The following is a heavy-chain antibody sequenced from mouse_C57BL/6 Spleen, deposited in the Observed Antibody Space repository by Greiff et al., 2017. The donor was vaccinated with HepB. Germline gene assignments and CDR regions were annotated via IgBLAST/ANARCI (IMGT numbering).Heavy chain of an antibody. CDR3: ARARAVDAMDY. CDR2: INPSTGGT. V-gene: IGHV1-42*01. CDR1: GYSFTGYY. D-gene: IGHD1-1*01. Sequence: VQLQQSGPELVKPGASVKISCKASGYSFTGYYMNWVKQSPEKSLEWIGEINPSTGGTTYNKKFKAKATLTVDKSSSTAYMQLKSLTSEDSAVYYCARARAVDAMDYWGQGTSVTVSS. J-gene: IGHJ4*01.